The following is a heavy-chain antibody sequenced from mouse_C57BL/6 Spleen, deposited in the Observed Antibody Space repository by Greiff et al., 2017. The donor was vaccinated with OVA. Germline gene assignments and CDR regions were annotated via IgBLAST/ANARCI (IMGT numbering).Heavy chain of an antibody. CDR2: IDPEDGDT. D-gene: IGHD1-1*01. J-gene: IGHJ3*01. CDR1: GFNIKDYY. CDR3: TTFLITTVVATRGAD. Sequence: VQLQQSGAELVRADASVKLSCTASGFNIKDYYMHWVKQRPEQGLEWIGRIDPEDGDTEYAPKFQGKATMTADTSSNTAYLQLSSLTSEDTAVYYCTTFLITTVVATRGADWGQGTLVTVSA. V-gene: IGHV14-1*01.